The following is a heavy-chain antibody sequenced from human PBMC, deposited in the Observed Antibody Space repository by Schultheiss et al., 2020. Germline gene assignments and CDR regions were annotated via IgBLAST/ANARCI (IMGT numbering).Heavy chain of an antibody. CDR1: GGSISSSSYY. D-gene: IGHD5-12*01. CDR2: INHSGST. J-gene: IGHJ3*02. CDR3: ARHREWLRFDAFDI. V-gene: IGHV4-39*01. Sequence: SETLSLTCTVSGGSISSSSYYWGWIRQPPGKGLEWIGEINHSGSTNYNPSLKSRVTISVDTSKNQFSLKLSSVTAADTAVYYCARHREWLRFDAFDIWGQGTMVTVSS.